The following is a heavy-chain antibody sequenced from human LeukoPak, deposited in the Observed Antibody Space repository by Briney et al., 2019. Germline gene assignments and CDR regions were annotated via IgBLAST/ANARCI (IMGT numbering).Heavy chain of an antibody. J-gene: IGHJ4*02. CDR2: IYYGGST. CDR3: ARQTDC. V-gene: IGHV4-39*01. CDR1: GASISSGSYH. Sequence: SETLSLTCSVSGASISSGSYHWGWIRQPPGKGLEWIGSIYYGGSTYYNSSLKSRVTISVDTSKNQFSLKLSSVTAADTAVYYCARQTDCWGQGTLVTVSS.